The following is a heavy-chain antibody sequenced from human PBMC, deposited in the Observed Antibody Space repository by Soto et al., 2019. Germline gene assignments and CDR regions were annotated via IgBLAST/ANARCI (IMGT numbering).Heavy chain of an antibody. CDR3: ARVVRYFDTPYGMDV. CDR2: IWYDGSDK. CDR1: GFNFSNYA. J-gene: IGHJ6*02. Sequence: PGGSLRLSCAASGFNFSNYAMHWVRQAPGKGLEWVALIWYDGSDKFYADSVKGRFTISRDNSKNTLFLQMNSLRAEDTAEYYCARVVRYFDTPYGMDVWGQGTTVTVSS. D-gene: IGHD3-9*01. V-gene: IGHV3-33*01.